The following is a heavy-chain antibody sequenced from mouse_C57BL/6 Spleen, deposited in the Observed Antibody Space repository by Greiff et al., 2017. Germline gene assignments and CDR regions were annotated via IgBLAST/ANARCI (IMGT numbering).Heavy chain of an antibody. D-gene: IGHD4-1*01. Sequence: EVQGVESGGGLVQPKGSLKLSCAASGFSFNTYAMNWVRQAPGKGLEWVARIRSKSNNYATYYADSVKDRFTISRDDSESMLYLQMNNLKTEDTAMYYCVRQDWGAMDYWGQGTSVTVSS. CDR3: VRQDWGAMDY. CDR2: IRSKSNNYAT. CDR1: GFSFNTYA. J-gene: IGHJ4*01. V-gene: IGHV10-1*01.